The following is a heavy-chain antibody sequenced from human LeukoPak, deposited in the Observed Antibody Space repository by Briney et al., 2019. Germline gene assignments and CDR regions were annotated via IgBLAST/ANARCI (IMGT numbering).Heavy chain of an antibody. J-gene: IGHJ4*02. CDR1: GYTFTSYG. Sequence: GASVKVSCKASGYTFTSYGISWVRQAPGQGLEWMGWISAYNGNTNYVQKLQGRVTMTTDTSTSTAYMELRSLRSDDTAVYYCARTSGYSSNWYGDYWGQGTLVTVSS. CDR3: ARTSGYSSNWYGDY. D-gene: IGHD6-13*01. V-gene: IGHV1-18*01. CDR2: ISAYNGNT.